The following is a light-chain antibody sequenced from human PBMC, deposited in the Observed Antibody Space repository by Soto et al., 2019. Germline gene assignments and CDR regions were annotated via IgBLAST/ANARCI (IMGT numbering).Light chain of an antibody. Sequence: IVLTQSPGILSLSPGERATISCRASQSVSRYLIWFQQKPGQAPRLLIYGASRRATDIPDRFSGSGSETDFTLTISSLEPEDFAVFYCLQYGSSPYTFGQGTKVEIK. CDR1: QSVSRY. J-gene: IGKJ2*01. V-gene: IGKV3-20*01. CDR3: LQYGSSPYT. CDR2: GAS.